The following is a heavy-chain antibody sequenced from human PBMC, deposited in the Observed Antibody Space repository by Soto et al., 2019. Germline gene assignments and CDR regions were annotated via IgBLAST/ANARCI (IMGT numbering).Heavy chain of an antibody. D-gene: IGHD6-13*01. Sequence: SETLSLTGTVSGGSISSYYGSWIRQPPGKGLEWIGYIYYSGSTTYNPSLKSRVTVTRDTSTSLVYMELSSLRSEDTAVYYCARGAAAGDHKYNWFDPWGQGTLVTVSS. J-gene: IGHJ5*02. V-gene: IGHV4-59*01. CDR2: IYYSGST. CDR1: GGSISSYY. CDR3: ARGAAAGDHKYNWFDP.